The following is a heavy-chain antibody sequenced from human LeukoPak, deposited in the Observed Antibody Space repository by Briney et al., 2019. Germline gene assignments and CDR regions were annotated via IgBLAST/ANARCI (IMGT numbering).Heavy chain of an antibody. V-gene: IGHV1-18*01. CDR2: ISAYNGNT. CDR3: AREESILIGYYRYYYYGMDV. CDR1: GYTFTSYG. Sequence: ASVKVSCKASGYTFTSYGISWVRQAPGQGLEWMGWISAYNGNTNYAQKLQGRVTMTTDTSTSTAYMELRSLRSDDTAVYYCAREESILIGYYRYYYYGMDVWGQGTTVTVSS. D-gene: IGHD3-9*01. J-gene: IGHJ6*02.